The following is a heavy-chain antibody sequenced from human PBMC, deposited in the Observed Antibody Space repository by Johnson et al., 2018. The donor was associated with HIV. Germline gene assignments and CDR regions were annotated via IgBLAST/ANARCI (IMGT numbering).Heavy chain of an antibody. CDR3: VRGLDI. Sequence: VQLVESGGGLVQPGRSLRLSCAASGFTFSDHWMYWVRQAPGKGLVWVSRIKTDGRGTNYADSVRGRFTISRDDAKNTLYLQMNSLRAEDTAVYYCVRGLDIWGQGTMVTVSS. CDR2: IKTDGRGT. J-gene: IGHJ3*02. CDR1: GFTFSDHW. V-gene: IGHV3-74*02.